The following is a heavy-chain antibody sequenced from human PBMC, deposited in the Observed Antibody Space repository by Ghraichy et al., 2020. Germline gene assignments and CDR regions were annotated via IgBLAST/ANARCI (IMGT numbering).Heavy chain of an antibody. J-gene: IGHJ4*02. CDR3: AAETLRAYYDSGGYCPLDY. V-gene: IGHV4-61*08. CDR2: VSDSGRS. Sequence: SQTLSLTCTVSGGSVSSGGYYWSWLRQPPGKGLEWIGYVSDSGRSTYNPSLTSQVAISIYTSKDQFSLKLGSVTAAATAVYYCAAETLRAYYDSGGYCPLDYWGQRALVTVSS. CDR1: GGSVSSGGYY. D-gene: IGHD3-22*01.